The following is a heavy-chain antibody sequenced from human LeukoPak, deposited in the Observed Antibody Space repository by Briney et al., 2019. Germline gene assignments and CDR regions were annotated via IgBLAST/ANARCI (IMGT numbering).Heavy chain of an antibody. Sequence: SETLSLTCAVYGGSFSGYYWSWIRQPPGKGLEWIGEINHSGSTNYNPSLKSRVTISVDTSKNQFSLKLSSVTAADTAVYYCARAGDGYNSDFDYWGQGTLVTVSS. CDR3: ARAGDGYNSDFDY. J-gene: IGHJ4*02. CDR1: GGSFSGYY. CDR2: INHSGST. V-gene: IGHV4-34*01. D-gene: IGHD5-24*01.